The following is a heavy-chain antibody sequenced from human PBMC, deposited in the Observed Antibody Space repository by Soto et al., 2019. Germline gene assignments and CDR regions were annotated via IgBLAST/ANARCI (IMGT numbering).Heavy chain of an antibody. CDR2: IAYDGNDK. J-gene: IGHJ6*02. V-gene: IGHV3-30*03. CDR3: ARDVGNYVPYYDGMDV. CDR1: EFTFNTYA. Sequence: QAQLVESGGGVVQPGRSLRLSCAASEFTFNTYAMHWVRQAPGKGLEWVAVIAYDGNDKYYADSVKGRFTISRDNSKNAPYLQINTLSPEDTAMYDWARDVGNYVPYYDGMDVWGQGTMVTVSS. D-gene: IGHD3-16*01.